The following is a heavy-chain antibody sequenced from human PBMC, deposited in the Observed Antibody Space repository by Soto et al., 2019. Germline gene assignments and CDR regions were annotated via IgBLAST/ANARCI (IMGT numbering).Heavy chain of an antibody. D-gene: IGHD6-6*01. CDR3: TRGTRPYVMDF. V-gene: IGHV3-49*04. Sequence: EVQLVDSGGGLVQPGRSLRLSCTGSGFTFGDYAMSWVRRAPGKGLEWVGFIRSKAYGGTTEWAASVRGRFTFSRDDSKRIAYLQMNSLKTEDTGVYWCTRGTRPYVMDFWGQGTTVTVSS. J-gene: IGHJ6*02. CDR2: IRSKAYGGTT. CDR1: GFTFGDYA.